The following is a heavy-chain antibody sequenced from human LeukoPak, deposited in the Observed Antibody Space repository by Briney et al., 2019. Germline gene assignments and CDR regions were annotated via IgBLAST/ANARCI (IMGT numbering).Heavy chain of an antibody. CDR1: GGSFSGYY. CDR2: INHSGST. J-gene: IGHJ4*02. Sequence: SETLSLTCAVYGGSFSGYYWSWIRQPPGKGLEWIGEINHSGSTNYNPSLKSRVTISVDTSKNQFSLKLSSVTAADTAVYHCARANYERIFGNWGQGTLVTVSS. CDR3: ARANYERIFGN. V-gene: IGHV4-34*01. D-gene: IGHD3-3*01.